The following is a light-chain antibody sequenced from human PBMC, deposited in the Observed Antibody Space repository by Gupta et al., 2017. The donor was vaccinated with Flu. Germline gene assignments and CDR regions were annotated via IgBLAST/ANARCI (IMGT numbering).Light chain of an antibody. CDR1: KIGSKS. Sequence: SYVLTQRPSVSVAPGQTARITCGGNKIGSKSVHWYQQKPGQAPVLVVYDDSDRPSGIPERFSGSNSGNTATLTISRVEAGDEADYYCQVWDSSSDLRVFGGGTKRTVL. J-gene: IGLJ3*02. V-gene: IGLV3-21*02. CDR2: DDS. CDR3: QVWDSSSDLRV.